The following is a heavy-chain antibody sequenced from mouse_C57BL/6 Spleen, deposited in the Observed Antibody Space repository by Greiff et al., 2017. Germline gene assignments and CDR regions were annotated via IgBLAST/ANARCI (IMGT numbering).Heavy chain of an antibody. V-gene: IGHV2-6*03. J-gene: IGHJ4*01. CDR2: IWSDGST. D-gene: IGHD2-10*01. CDR3: AISYDGNYYYAMDY. Sequence: VQLVESGPGLVAPSQSLSITCTVSGFSLTSYGVHWVRQPPGKGLEWLVLIWSDGSTIYNSALKSRLSISKDNSKSQVFLKMNSLHADATAMYYCAISYDGNYYYAMDYWGQGTSVTVSS. CDR1: GFSLTSYG.